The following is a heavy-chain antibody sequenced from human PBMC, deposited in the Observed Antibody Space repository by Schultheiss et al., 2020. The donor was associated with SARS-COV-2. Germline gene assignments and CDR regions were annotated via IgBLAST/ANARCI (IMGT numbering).Heavy chain of an antibody. CDR1: GFTFSSYG. CDR3: ARDRKIVGATSAYSGLDV. Sequence: GGSLRLSCAASGFTFSSYGMHWVRQAPGKGLVWVSRINSDGSSTSYADSVKGRFTISRDSARNSLYLQMNSLRDEDTAVYFCARDRKIVGATSAYSGLDVWGQGTTVTVSS. CDR2: INSDGSST. V-gene: IGHV3-74*01. D-gene: IGHD1-26*01. J-gene: IGHJ6*02.